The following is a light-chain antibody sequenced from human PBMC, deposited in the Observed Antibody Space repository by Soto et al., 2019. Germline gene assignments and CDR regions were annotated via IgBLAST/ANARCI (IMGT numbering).Light chain of an antibody. CDR1: QSVSSSY. Sequence: EILFPQSSGPLSLSSGERATPSCGASQSVSSSYVAWYQHKPGLAPRLLIHDTSSRAIGIPDRFSGSKSGTNFTLTISSLEPEDFAVYYCQQRSNWPRTFGQGTKVDIK. CDR3: QQRSNWPRT. J-gene: IGKJ1*01. CDR2: DTS. V-gene: IGKV3D-20*02.